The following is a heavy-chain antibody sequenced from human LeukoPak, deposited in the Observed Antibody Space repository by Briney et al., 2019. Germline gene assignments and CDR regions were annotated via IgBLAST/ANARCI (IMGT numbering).Heavy chain of an antibody. CDR3: ARLRVDYYGSGSYTDY. V-gene: IGHV1-2*02. CDR1: GYTFTGYY. Sequence: WASVKVSCKASGYTFTGYYMHWVRQAPGQGLEWMRWINPNSGGTNYAQKFQGRVTMTRDTSISTAYMELSRLRSDDTAVYYCARLRVDYYGSGSYTDYWGQGTLVTVSS. J-gene: IGHJ4*02. CDR2: INPNSGGT. D-gene: IGHD3-10*01.